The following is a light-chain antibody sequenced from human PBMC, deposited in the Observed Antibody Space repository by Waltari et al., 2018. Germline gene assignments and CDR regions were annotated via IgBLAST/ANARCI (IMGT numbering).Light chain of an antibody. CDR1: QSVSSN. Sequence: EIVITQSPATLSVSPGERATLSCTASQSVSSNLAWYQQKPGPAPRLLIYGASTRATGFPARFSGSGSGTEFTLTISSLQSEDFAVYYCQQYNNWPRTFGQGTKVEIK. CDR2: GAS. V-gene: IGKV3-15*01. CDR3: QQYNNWPRT. J-gene: IGKJ1*01.